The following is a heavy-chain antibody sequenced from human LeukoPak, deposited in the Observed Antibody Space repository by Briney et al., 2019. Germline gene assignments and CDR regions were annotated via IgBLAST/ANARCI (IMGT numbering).Heavy chain of an antibody. CDR3: ARLGYGLGSSFRHNWFDP. CDR1: GGPISSYY. Sequence: SETLSLTCTVSGGPISSYYWSWIRQPPGKGLEWIGYIYTSGSTNYNPSLKSRVTISVDTSKNQFSLKLSSVTAADTAVYYCARLGYGLGSSFRHNWFDPWGQGTLVTVSS. CDR2: IYTSGST. J-gene: IGHJ5*02. V-gene: IGHV4-4*09. D-gene: IGHD3-10*01.